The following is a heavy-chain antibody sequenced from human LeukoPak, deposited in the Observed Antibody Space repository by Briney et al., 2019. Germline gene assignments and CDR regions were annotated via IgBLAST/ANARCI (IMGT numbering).Heavy chain of an antibody. J-gene: IGHJ6*03. Sequence: PGGSLRLSCAASGFTFSSYSMNWVRQAPGKGLEWVSSISSSSSYIYYADSVKGRFTISRDNAKNSLYLQMNSLRAEVTAVYYCARGSGTGYYYMDVWGKGTTVTVSS. CDR1: GFTFSSYS. CDR2: ISSSSSYI. CDR3: ARGSGTGYYYMDV. V-gene: IGHV3-21*01. D-gene: IGHD3-10*01.